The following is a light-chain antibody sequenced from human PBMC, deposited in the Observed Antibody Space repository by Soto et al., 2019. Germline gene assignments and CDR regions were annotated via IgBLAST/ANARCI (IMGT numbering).Light chain of an antibody. V-gene: IGKV3-15*01. Sequence: EIVMTQSPATLSVSPGERATLSCRASHSVSSDLAWYQQKPGQAPRLLIYGASTRAIGIPARFSGSGSGTEFTLTISSLQSEDFAVYYCQQYSRYSFTFGPGTKVEI. CDR2: GAS. CDR3: QQYSRYSFT. J-gene: IGKJ3*01. CDR1: HSVSSD.